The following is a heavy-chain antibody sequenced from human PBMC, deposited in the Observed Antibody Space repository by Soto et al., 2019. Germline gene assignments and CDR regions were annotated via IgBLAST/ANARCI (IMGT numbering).Heavy chain of an antibody. CDR2: IYSGGST. Sequence: GGSLRLSCAASGFTVSSNYMSWVRQAPGKGLEWVSVIYSGGSTYYADSVKGRFTISRHNSKNTLYLQMNSLRAEDTAVYYCARAPPGGHYGDYDGGAFDIWGQGTMVTVSS. D-gene: IGHD4-17*01. V-gene: IGHV3-53*04. CDR1: GFTVSSNY. CDR3: ARAPPGGHYGDYDGGAFDI. J-gene: IGHJ3*02.